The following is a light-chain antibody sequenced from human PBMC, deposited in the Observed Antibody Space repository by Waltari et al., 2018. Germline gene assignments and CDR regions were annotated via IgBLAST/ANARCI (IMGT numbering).Light chain of an antibody. V-gene: IGKV1-5*01. CDR1: QSISVW. J-gene: IGKJ1*01. CDR2: DAS. CDR3: QQYHNFSRT. Sequence: DIQMTQSPSTLSASVGDRVTITCRSSQSISVWLAWYQQKPGEAPKLLIYDASKLEDGVPPRFSASESGTEFTLTIDSLQPGDFATYYCQQYHNFSRTFGQGTKVEIK.